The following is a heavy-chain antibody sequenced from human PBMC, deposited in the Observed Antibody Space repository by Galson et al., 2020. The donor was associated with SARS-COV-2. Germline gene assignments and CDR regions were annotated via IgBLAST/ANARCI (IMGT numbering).Heavy chain of an antibody. CDR1: GGSISSSSYY. D-gene: IGHD3-10*01. CDR2: IYYSGST. Sequence: SETLSLTCTVSGGSISSSSYYWGWIRQPPGKGLEWIGSIYYSGSTYYNPSLKSRVTISVDTSKNQFSLKLSSVTAADTAVYYCARQNTYYYGSGSYYTLNWYFDLWGRGTLVTVSS. J-gene: IGHJ2*01. CDR3: ARQNTYYYGSGSYYTLNWYFDL. V-gene: IGHV4-39*01.